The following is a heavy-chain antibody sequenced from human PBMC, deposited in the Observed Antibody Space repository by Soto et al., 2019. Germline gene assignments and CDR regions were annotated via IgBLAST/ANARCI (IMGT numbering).Heavy chain of an antibody. J-gene: IGHJ4*02. CDR2: ISPSNGNT. CDR1: GYTFTSYG. CDR3: ARDPPETPSDY. Sequence: QVQLVQSGAEVKKPGASVKVSCKASGYTFTSYGISWVRQAPGQGLEWMGWISPSNGNTNFAQKFRGRVTLTTDTSTSTAYMELRSLKSDGTAVYYCARDPPETPSDYWGQGTLVTVSS. V-gene: IGHV1-18*01.